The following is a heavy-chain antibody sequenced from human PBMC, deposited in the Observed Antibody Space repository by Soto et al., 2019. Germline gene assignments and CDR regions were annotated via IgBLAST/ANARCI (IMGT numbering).Heavy chain of an antibody. CDR3: SRGRDPHTGGRT. Sequence: QVQLQQWGAGLLTPSETLFLTCAVDSGSFSTYYCSWTRPPPGKGLEWICEIHPSGDTDSNPSLSNRVTISLDTAKSQSSLKFTSVTAADTTIYFCSRGRDPHTGGRTWGQGTLVTGSS. D-gene: IGHD3-16*01. V-gene: IGHV4-34*02. J-gene: IGHJ5*02. CDR2: IHPSGDT. CDR1: SGSFSTYY.